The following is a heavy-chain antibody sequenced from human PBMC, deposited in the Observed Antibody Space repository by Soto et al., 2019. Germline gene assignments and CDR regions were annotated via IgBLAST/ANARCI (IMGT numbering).Heavy chain of an antibody. J-gene: IGHJ5*02. CDR3: ARAPSSSSWYNWFDP. CDR1: GFTVSSKY. Sequence: PGGSLRLSCAASGFTVSSKYMSWVRQAPGKGLEWVSVIYSGGSTYYADSVKGRFTISRDNSKNTLYLQMNSLRAEDTAVYYCARAPSSSSWYNWFDPWGQGTLVTVSS. CDR2: IYSGGST. D-gene: IGHD6-13*01. V-gene: IGHV3-66*01.